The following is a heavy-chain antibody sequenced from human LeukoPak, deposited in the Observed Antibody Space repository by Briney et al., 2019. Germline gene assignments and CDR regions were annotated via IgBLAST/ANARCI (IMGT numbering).Heavy chain of an antibody. CDR3: WAAAVLNDY. Sequence: GGSLKLSCAASGFTFSGSAMHWVRQASGKGLEWLGRIRSKADSYTTAYAASVKGRFIVSRDDSKNPPYLQMNSLKTEDTAVYYCWAAAVLNDYWGQGTLVTVSS. D-gene: IGHD6-13*01. CDR2: IRSKADSYTT. CDR1: GFTFSGSA. J-gene: IGHJ4*02. V-gene: IGHV3-73*01.